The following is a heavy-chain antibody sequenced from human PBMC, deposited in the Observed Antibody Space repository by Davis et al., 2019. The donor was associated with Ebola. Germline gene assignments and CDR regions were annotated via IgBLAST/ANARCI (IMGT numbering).Heavy chain of an antibody. Sequence: GESLKISCKGSGYSFTSYWISWVRQMPGKGLEWMGRIDPSDSYTNYSPSFQGHVTISADKSISTAYLQWSSLKASDTAMYYCARGGCSSTSCYSSNAFDIWGQGTMVTVSS. V-gene: IGHV5-10-1*01. CDR2: IDPSDSYT. CDR3: ARGGCSSTSCYSSNAFDI. D-gene: IGHD2-2*02. J-gene: IGHJ3*02. CDR1: GYSFTSYW.